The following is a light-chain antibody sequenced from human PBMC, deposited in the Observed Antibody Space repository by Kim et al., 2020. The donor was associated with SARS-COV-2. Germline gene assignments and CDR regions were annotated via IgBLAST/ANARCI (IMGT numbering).Light chain of an antibody. Sequence: PSTLYASVGDRVTITCRASENINSWLAWYQQKPGKAPKVLIYKASTLESGVPSRFSGSGSGTEFTLTITSLKPDDFATYYCQHYRTFGQGTKLEIK. CDR2: KAS. J-gene: IGKJ1*01. CDR1: ENINSW. V-gene: IGKV1-5*03. CDR3: QHYRT.